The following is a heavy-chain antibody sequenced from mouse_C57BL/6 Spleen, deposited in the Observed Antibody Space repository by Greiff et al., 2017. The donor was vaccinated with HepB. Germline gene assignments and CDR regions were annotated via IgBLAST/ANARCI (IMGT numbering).Heavy chain of an antibody. V-gene: IGHV1-76*01. D-gene: IGHD3-2*02. CDR2: IYPGSGIT. J-gene: IGHJ3*01. CDR1: GYTFTDYY. CDR3: ARGAGSGYSWFAY. Sequence: VQLQESGAELVRPGASVKLSCKASGYTFTDYYINWVKQRPGQGLEWIARIYPGSGITYYNEKLKGKATLTAEKSSSTAYMQLSSLTSEDSAVYFCARGAGSGYSWFAYWGQGTLVTVSA.